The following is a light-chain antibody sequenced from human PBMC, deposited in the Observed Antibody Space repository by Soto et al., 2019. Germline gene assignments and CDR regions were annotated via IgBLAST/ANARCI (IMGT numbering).Light chain of an antibody. CDR1: QSVSSSY. CDR2: GAS. V-gene: IGKV3-20*01. J-gene: IGKJ5*01. CDR3: QQYDSSPPIT. Sequence: EIVLTQSPGTLSLSPGERATLSCRASQSVSSSYLAWYQQKPGQAPRLLIYGASSRATGIPDRFSGSGSGTDFTLTISRLEPEDFAVYYWQQYDSSPPITFGQGTRLEIK.